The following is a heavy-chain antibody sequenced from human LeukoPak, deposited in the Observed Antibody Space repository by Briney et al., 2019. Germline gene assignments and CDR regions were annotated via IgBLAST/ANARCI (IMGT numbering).Heavy chain of an antibody. D-gene: IGHD3-22*01. CDR3: ARELYYYDSSGYYRYFDH. CDR1: GFTVSSNY. V-gene: IGHV3-66*02. Sequence: GGSLRLSCAASGFTVSSNYMSWVRQAPGKGLEWVSVIYSGGSTYYADSVKGRFTISRDNSKNTLYLQMNSLRAEDTAVYYCARELYYYDSSGYYRYFDHWGQGTLVTVSS. CDR2: IYSGGST. J-gene: IGHJ4*02.